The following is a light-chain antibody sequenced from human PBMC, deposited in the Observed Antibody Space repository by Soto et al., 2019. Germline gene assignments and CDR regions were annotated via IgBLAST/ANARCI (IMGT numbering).Light chain of an antibody. CDR1: SSDVGNYNL. CDR2: EGT. J-gene: IGLJ1*01. CDR3: CSHAGRCTFQV. V-gene: IGLV2-23*03. Sequence: QSALTQPASVSGSPGQSITISCIGTSSDVGNYNLVSWYQQHPGKAPKLMIYEGTKRPSGVSNRFSGSKSGNMASLTISGLQAEDEGDYYFCSHAGRCTFQVFGTGTKLTVL.